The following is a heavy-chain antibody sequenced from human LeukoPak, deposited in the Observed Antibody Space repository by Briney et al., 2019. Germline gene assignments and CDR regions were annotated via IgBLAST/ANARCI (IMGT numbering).Heavy chain of an antibody. CDR1: GYTFTGYY. J-gene: IGHJ4*02. D-gene: IGHD5-12*01. Sequence: ASVKVSCKASGYTFTGYYMHWVRQAPGQGLEWMGWINPNSGDTNYAQKFQGRVTMTRDTSISTAYMELSRLRSDDTAVYYCARGDIVATIVDYWGQGTLVTVSS. CDR3: ARGDIVATIVDY. V-gene: IGHV1-2*02. CDR2: INPNSGDT.